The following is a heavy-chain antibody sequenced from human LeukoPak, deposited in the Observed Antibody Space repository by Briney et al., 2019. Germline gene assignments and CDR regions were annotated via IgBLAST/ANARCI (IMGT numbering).Heavy chain of an antibody. J-gene: IGHJ4*02. CDR1: GFTFTDYF. Sequence: GGSLRLSCVASGFTFTDYFMSWVRQAPGKGLEWVASIKHNGGEKYYVDSVKGRFTISRDNAKNSLYLEMSSLRVEDTAVYYCARDRGWRTSGYYLYHFDYWGQGTLVTVSS. D-gene: IGHD3-22*01. V-gene: IGHV3-7*01. CDR3: ARDRGWRTSGYYLYHFDY. CDR2: IKHNGGEK.